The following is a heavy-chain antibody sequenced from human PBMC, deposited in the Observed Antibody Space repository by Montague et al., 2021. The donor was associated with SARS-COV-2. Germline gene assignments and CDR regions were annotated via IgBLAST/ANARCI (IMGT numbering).Heavy chain of an antibody. J-gene: IGHJ6*02. CDR1: GFTFSNYE. V-gene: IGHV3-48*03. CDR2: ISSSGSTI. Sequence: SLRLSCAASGFTFSNYEMNWTRQAPGKGLEWVLYISSSGSTIYYADSVKVRFTISRDNAQNSLYLQMNSLRAEDTGVYYCARDRGYGDFYYYGMDVWGQGTTVTVSS. CDR3: ARDRGYGDFYYYGMDV. D-gene: IGHD3-10*01.